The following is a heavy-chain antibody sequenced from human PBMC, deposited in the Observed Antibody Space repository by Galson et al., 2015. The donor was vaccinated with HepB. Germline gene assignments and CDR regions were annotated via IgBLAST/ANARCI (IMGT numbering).Heavy chain of an antibody. CDR1: GDSVSSNSAA. CDR3: ARDRVVRGVMPYYYGMDV. Sequence: CAISGDSVSSNSAAWNWIRQSPSRGLEWLGRTYYRSKWYNDYAVSVKSRITINPDTSKNQLSLKLSSVTAADTAVYYCARDRVVRGVMPYYYGMDVWGQGTTVTVSS. V-gene: IGHV6-1*01. CDR2: TYYRSKWYN. J-gene: IGHJ6*02. D-gene: IGHD3-10*01.